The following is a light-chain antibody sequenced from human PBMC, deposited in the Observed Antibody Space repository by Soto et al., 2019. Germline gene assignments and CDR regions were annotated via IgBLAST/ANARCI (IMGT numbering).Light chain of an antibody. CDR2: EVN. CDR3: NSHGGSNNFWV. J-gene: IGLJ3*02. Sequence: QSVLTQPPSASGSPGQSVTISCTGTSSDVGAYNSVSWYQQHPGKAPRLMIYEVNKRPSGVPDRFSGSKSANMASLTVSGLQAEDEADYYCNSHGGSNNFWVFGGGTKLTVL. V-gene: IGLV2-8*01. CDR1: SSDVGAYNS.